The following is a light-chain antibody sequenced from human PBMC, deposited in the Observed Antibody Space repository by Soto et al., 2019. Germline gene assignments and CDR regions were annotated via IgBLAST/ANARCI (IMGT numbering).Light chain of an antibody. CDR2: AAS. V-gene: IGKV1-39*01. CDR1: QSIGDY. CDR3: QQSYSSPPT. Sequence: DIQITQSPSTLSASVGDSFTLTCRASQSIGDYLAWYQQKPGKAPKLLIFAASSLQSGVPSRFSGSRSGPDFTLTISSLQPEDFATYYCQQSYSSPPTFGQGTKVDVK. J-gene: IGKJ1*01.